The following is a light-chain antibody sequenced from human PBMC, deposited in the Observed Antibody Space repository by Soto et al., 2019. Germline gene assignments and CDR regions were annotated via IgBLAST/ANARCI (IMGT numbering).Light chain of an antibody. CDR1: QSVSSY. J-gene: IGKJ1*01. CDR2: DAS. V-gene: IGKV3-11*01. Sequence: EILLTQSPATLSLSPGERATLSCRASQSVSSYLAWYQQKPGQAPRLLIYDASNRATGIPARFSGSGSGTDFTLTISSLEPEDFAVYYCQHRSNWPRTFGHRSKVDIK. CDR3: QHRSNWPRT.